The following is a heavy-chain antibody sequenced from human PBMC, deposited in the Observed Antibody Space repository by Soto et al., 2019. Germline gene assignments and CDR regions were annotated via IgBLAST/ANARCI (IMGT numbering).Heavy chain of an antibody. J-gene: IGHJ5*02. CDR2: IYYSGST. Sequence: QVQLQESGPGLVKPSQTLSLTCTVSGGSISSGGYYWSWIRQHPGKGLEWIGYIYYSGSTYYNPSLGSRVTMSVDTAKNQVSVKLSSVTGADTAVYYCARERITVGRGVNGNWFDPWGQGTLVTVSS. V-gene: IGHV4-31*03. CDR3: ARERITVGRGVNGNWFDP. D-gene: IGHD3-10*01. CDR1: GGSISSGGYY.